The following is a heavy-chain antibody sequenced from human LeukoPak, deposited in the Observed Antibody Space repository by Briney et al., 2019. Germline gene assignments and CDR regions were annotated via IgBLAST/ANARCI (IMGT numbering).Heavy chain of an antibody. D-gene: IGHD1-26*01. J-gene: IGHJ5*01. CDR2: ISGSGGSA. CDR1: GFTFSSYA. V-gene: IGHV3-23*01. CDR3: ARDIQGGSLGEFDF. Sequence: GGSLRLSCAASGFTFSSYAMSWVRQAPGKGLEWVSAISGSGGSAYYADSVKGRFTISRDNSKNTLCLLMNSLRAEDAAVYYCARDIQGGSLGEFDFWGQGTLVTVSS.